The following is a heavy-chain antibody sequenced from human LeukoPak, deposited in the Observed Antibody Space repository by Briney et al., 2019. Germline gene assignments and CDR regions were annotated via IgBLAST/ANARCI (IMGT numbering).Heavy chain of an antibody. Sequence: SETLSLTCTVSGDSINDKYWSWLRQPPGKEPEWIGYICDNGNANYNPSLKSRVTISVDTSRKQFSLNLRSVTAADTAVYYCARVPPTHCSSTSCYRGRGWFDPWGQGTLVTVSS. J-gene: IGHJ5*02. V-gene: IGHV4-59*12. CDR3: ARVPPTHCSSTSCYRGRGWFDP. D-gene: IGHD2-2*01. CDR2: ICDNGNA. CDR1: GDSINDKY.